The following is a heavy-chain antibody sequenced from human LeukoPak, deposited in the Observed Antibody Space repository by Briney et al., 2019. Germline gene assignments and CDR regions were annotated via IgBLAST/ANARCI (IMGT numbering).Heavy chain of an antibody. CDR3: ARDFFPIAAAPRGFDY. Sequence: GGSLRLSCPASGFTFSSYWMSWVRQAPGKGLEWVANIKQDGSEKYYVDSVKGRFTISRDNAKNSLYLQMNSLRAEDTAVYYCARDFFPIAAAPRGFDYWGQGTLVTVSS. V-gene: IGHV3-7*01. CDR1: GFTFSSYW. J-gene: IGHJ4*02. D-gene: IGHD6-13*01. CDR2: IKQDGSEK.